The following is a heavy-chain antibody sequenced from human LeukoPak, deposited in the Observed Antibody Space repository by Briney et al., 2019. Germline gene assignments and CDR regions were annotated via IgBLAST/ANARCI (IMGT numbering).Heavy chain of an antibody. CDR2: ISYDGSNK. D-gene: IGHD6-19*01. CDR3: AREKIAVTDYDY. V-gene: IGHV3-30*03. Sequence: GESLRLSCAASGFMFSNYGMQWVRQAPGKGLEWVAVISYDGSNKYYADSVKGRFTISRDNSKNTLYLQMNSLRAEDTAVYYCAREKIAVTDYDYWGQGTLVTVSS. CDR1: GFMFSNYG. J-gene: IGHJ4*02.